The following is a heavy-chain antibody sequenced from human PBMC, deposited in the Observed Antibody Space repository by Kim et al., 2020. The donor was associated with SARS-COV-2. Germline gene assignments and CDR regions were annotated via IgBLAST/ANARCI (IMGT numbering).Heavy chain of an antibody. V-gene: IGHV3-72*01. CDR3: ARVYSSTYSVDHIDN. CDR1: GFTFSDHY. J-gene: IGHJ4*02. D-gene: IGHD1-26*01. CDR2: IRDKANSYTT. Sequence: GGSLRLSCAASGFTFSDHYMDWVRQAPGKGLEWVGRIRDKANSYTTEYAASVKGRFTISRDDSKNSLFLQMNTLKTEDTALYYCARVYSSTYSVDHIDNWGQGTLVTVSS.